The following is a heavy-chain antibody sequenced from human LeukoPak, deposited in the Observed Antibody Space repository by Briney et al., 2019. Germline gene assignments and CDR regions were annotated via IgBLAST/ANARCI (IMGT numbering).Heavy chain of an antibody. D-gene: IGHD5-18*01. J-gene: IGHJ4*02. CDR3: AKGATAMAFFDY. CDR1: GFTFSSYG. CDR2: IWYDGSNK. V-gene: IGHV3-33*06. Sequence: GRSLRLSCAASGFTFSSYGMHWVRQAPGKGLEWVAVIWYDGSNKYYADSVKGRFTISRDNSKNTLYLQMNSLRAEDTAVYYCAKGATAMAFFDYWGQGTLVTVSS.